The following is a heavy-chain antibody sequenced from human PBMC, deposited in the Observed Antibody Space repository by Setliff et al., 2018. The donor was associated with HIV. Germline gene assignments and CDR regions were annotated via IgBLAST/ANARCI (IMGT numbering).Heavy chain of an antibody. CDR3: ARVEGATATLTD. J-gene: IGHJ4*02. D-gene: IGHD1-26*01. CDR1: GYTFTGYY. V-gene: IGHV1-2*02. CDR2: IIPNSGGT. Sequence: ASVKVSCKASGYTFTGYYLHWVRQAPGQGLEWMGWIIPNSGGTNYAQKFQGRVTMTRDTSTRTVYMELSSLRSEDTAVYYCARVEGATATLTDWGQGTLVTVSS.